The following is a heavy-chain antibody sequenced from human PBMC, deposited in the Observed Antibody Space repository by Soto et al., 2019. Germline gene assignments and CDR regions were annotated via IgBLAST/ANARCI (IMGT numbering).Heavy chain of an antibody. V-gene: IGHV4-59*08. Sequence: QVQLQESGPGLVKPSETLSLTCSVSGGSISGYYWSWIRQPPGKGLEWIGYIYYSGSTNYNPSLKSRVTMSVDTSKNEFSLKLPSLTAADSAVYYCARHSWQQLLPQHWGQGTLVTVSS. J-gene: IGHJ1*01. CDR3: ARHSWQQLLPQH. CDR1: GGSISGYY. CDR2: IYYSGST. D-gene: IGHD3-10*01.